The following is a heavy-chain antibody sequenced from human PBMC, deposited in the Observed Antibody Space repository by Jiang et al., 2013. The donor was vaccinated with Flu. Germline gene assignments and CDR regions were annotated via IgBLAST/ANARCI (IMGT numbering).Heavy chain of an antibody. Sequence: GAEVKKPGASVEVSCKASGYTFTGYYMHWVRQAPGQGLEWLGWINPNTGATNSAQKFQGRVTMTRDTSISTAYMEMGSLRSDDTAVYYCAGAWAGTWYGEYYFDYWGQGTLVTVSS. CDR1: GYTFTGYY. CDR2: INPNTGAT. CDR3: AGAWAGTWYGEYYFDY. D-gene: IGHD3-10*01. J-gene: IGHJ4*02. V-gene: IGHV1-2*02.